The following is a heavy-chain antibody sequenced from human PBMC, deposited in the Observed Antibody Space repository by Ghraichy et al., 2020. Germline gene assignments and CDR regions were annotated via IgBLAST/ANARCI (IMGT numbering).Heavy chain of an antibody. Sequence: SETLSLTCTVSGGSISSSTYYWGWIRQPPGKGLEWIGSIYYSGSTDYNPSLKSRVTISVDTSTNQFSLKLTSVTAADTAVYYCARHGITMVRGAPSGFDYWGQGTLVTVSS. V-gene: IGHV4-39*01. CDR1: GGSISSSTYY. J-gene: IGHJ4*02. CDR2: IYYSGST. D-gene: IGHD3-10*01. CDR3: ARHGITMVRGAPSGFDY.